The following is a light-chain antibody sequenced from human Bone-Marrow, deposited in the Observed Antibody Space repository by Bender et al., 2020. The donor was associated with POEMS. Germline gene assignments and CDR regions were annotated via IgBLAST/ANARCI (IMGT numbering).Light chain of an antibody. CDR3: QAWDTSSVV. Sequence: SYELTQPPSVSVSPGQTARITCSGQALSKQHTYWYQQRPGQAPVLIIYHDTERPSGIPERISGSSSGTTATLTLSGVQADDEGDYYCQAWDTSSVVFGGGTKLTVL. J-gene: IGLJ2*01. V-gene: IGLV3-25*03. CDR1: ALSKQH. CDR2: HDT.